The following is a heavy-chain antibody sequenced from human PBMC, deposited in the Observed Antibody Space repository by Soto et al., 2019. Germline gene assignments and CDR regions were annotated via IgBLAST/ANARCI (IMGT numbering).Heavy chain of an antibody. Sequence: ASVKVSCKASGYTFTSSYMHWVRQAPGQGLEWMGIINPSGGSTSYAQKFQGRVTMTRDTSTSTVYMELSSLRSEDTAVYYCARETYGNDAFDIWGQGTMVTVSS. CDR1: GYTFTSSY. CDR2: INPSGGST. CDR3: ARETYGNDAFDI. V-gene: IGHV1-46*03. J-gene: IGHJ3*02. D-gene: IGHD4-17*01.